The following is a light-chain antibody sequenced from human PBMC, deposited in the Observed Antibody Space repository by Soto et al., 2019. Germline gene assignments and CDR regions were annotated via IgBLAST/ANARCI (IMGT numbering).Light chain of an antibody. CDR3: QRYNNWPSIT. V-gene: IGKV3-15*01. CDR2: GAS. Sequence: EIVMTQSPATLSVSPGERATLSCRASQSIGSYLAWYQQKPGQAPRLLIYGASTRATGIPARFSGSGSGTEFTLTISSLQSEDFAVYNCQRYNNWPSITFGQGTRLEIK. CDR1: QSIGSY. J-gene: IGKJ5*01.